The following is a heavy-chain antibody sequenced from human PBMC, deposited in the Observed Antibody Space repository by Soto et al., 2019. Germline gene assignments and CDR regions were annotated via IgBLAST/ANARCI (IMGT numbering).Heavy chain of an antibody. D-gene: IGHD5-18*01. J-gene: IGHJ6*03. CDR2: ISGSGGST. CDR1: GFTFSSYA. Sequence: GGSLRLSCAASGFTFSSYAMSWVRQAPGKGLEWVSAISGSGGSTYYADSVKGRFTISRDNSKNTLYLQMNSLRAEDTAVYYCAKSAQVDTAMENYYYYMDVWGKGTTVTVSS. CDR3: AKSAQVDTAMENYYYYMDV. V-gene: IGHV3-23*01.